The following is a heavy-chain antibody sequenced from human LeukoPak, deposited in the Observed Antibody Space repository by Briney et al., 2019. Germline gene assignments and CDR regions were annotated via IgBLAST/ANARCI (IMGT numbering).Heavy chain of an antibody. CDR1: GGSISSHY. D-gene: IGHD1-26*01. CDR3: ARRGAYYGKFDY. CDR2: IYYSGST. V-gene: IGHV4-59*08. J-gene: IGHJ4*02. Sequence: SQTLSLTCTVSGGSISSHYWSWIRPPPGNGLEWIGYIYYSGSTNYNPSPKSRVTISVDTSKNQFSLKLSSVTAADTAVYYCARRGAYYGKFDYWGQGTLVTVSS.